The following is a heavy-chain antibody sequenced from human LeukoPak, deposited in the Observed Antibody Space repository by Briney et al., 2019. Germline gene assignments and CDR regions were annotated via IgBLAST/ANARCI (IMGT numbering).Heavy chain of an antibody. CDR2: IYTSGSA. Sequence: SEALSLTCTVSGGSISSSSYYWGWIRQPPGKGLEWIGRIYTSGSANYNPSLKSRVTISVDTSKNQFSLKLSSVTAADTAVYYCARVQTGYDFWSGPPDWGQGTLVTVSS. CDR3: ARVQTGYDFWSGPPD. J-gene: IGHJ4*02. CDR1: GGSISSSSYY. D-gene: IGHD3-3*01. V-gene: IGHV4-61*02.